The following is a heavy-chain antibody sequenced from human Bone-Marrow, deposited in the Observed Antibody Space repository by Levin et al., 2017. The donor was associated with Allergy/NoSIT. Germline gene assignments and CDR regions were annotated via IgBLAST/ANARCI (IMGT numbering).Heavy chain of an antibody. V-gene: IGHV1-46*01. D-gene: IGHD2-15*01. CDR2: INPSGGST. CDR1: GYTFTSYY. CDR3: ARENLRYCSGGSCCYFDY. J-gene: IGHJ4*02. Sequence: ASVKVSCKASGYTFTSYYMHWVRQAPGQGLEWMGIINPSGGSTSYAQKFQGRVTMTRDTSTSTVYMELSSLRSEDTAVYYCARENLRYCSGGSCCYFDYWGQGTLVTVSS.